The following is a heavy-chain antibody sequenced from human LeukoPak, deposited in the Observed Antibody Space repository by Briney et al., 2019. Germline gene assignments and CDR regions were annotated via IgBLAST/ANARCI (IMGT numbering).Heavy chain of an antibody. Sequence: SETLSLTCNVSGGSISSATYYWGWIRQPPGKGLEWIGRVYYSGSTYYNPSLKSRATISLNTSENQFCVKVNSVTAADTAIYYCTCGYYSRGDYWGQGTLVTVSS. V-gene: IGHV4-39*01. CDR1: GGSISSATYY. J-gene: IGHJ4*02. CDR3: TCGYYSRGDY. D-gene: IGHD3-22*01. CDR2: VYYSGST.